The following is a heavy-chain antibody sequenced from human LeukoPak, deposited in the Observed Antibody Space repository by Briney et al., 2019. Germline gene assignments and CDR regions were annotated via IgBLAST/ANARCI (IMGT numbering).Heavy chain of an antibody. Sequence: GGSLRLSCAASGFTFSSYSMNWVRQAPGKGLEWVSSISSSSSYIYYADSVKGRFTISRDNAKNSLYLQMNSLRAEDTAVYYCARDKGPQFAWFDPWGQGTLVTVSS. D-gene: IGHD3-10*01. J-gene: IGHJ5*02. CDR1: GFTFSSYS. CDR3: ARDKGPQFAWFDP. CDR2: ISSSSSYI. V-gene: IGHV3-21*01.